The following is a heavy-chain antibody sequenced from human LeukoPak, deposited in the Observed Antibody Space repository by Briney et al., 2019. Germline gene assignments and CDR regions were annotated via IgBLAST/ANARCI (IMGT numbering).Heavy chain of an antibody. CDR1: GFTVGSNY. CDR2: IYSGGST. Sequence: GGSLRLSCAASGFTVGSNYMSWVRQAPGKGLEWVSVIYSGGSTYYADSVKGRFTISRDNSKNTLYLQMNSLRAEDTAVYYCAREGSAYYDSSGYYIWGQGTLVTVSS. CDR3: AREGSAYYDSSGYYI. V-gene: IGHV3-53*01. D-gene: IGHD3-22*01. J-gene: IGHJ4*02.